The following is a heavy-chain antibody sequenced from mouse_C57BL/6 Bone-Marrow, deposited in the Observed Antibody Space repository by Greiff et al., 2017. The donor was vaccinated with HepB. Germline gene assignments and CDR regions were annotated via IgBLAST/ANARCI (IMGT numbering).Heavy chain of an antibody. CDR1: GFTFSDFY. CDR2: SRNKANDYTT. D-gene: IGHD1-2*01. CDR3: ARDADTTARSFAY. V-gene: IGHV7-1*01. J-gene: IGHJ3*01. Sequence: EVQVVESGGGLVQSGRSLRLSCATSGFTFSDFYMEWVRQAPGKGLEWIAASRNKANDYTTEYSASVKGRFIVSRDTSQSILYLQMNALRAEDTAIYYCARDADTTARSFAYWGQGTLVTVSA.